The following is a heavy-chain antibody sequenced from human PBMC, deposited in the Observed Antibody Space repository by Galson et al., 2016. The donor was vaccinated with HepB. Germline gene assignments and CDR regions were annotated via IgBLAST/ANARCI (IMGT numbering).Heavy chain of an antibody. CDR1: GFSLSTSGVG. V-gene: IGHV2-5*02. Sequence: PALVKPTQTLTLTCTFSGFSLSTSGVGVGWIRQPPGKALEWLALIYWDDDKRYSPSLKSRLTITKDTSKNQVVLTMTNMDPVDTATYYCAQRRSYFYDSSPHEPAEYFQHWGQGTLVTVSS. CDR3: AQRRSYFYDSSPHEPAEYFQH. J-gene: IGHJ1*01. D-gene: IGHD3-22*01. CDR2: IYWDDDK.